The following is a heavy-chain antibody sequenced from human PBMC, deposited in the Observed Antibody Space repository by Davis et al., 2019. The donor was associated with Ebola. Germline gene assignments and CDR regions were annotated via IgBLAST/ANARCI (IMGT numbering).Heavy chain of an antibody. J-gene: IGHJ4*02. CDR2: IYYTGST. Sequence: MPSETLSLTCAVSGGSFSAYYWSWVRQPPGKGLEWIGFIYYTGSTYYNPSLKSRVTISVDTSKNQFSLKLSSVTAADTAVYYCARERRYYYDSSGYDSQYYFDYWGQGTLVTVSS. CDR3: ARERRYYYDSSGYDSQYYFDY. CDR1: GGSFSAYY. V-gene: IGHV4-59*12. D-gene: IGHD3-22*01.